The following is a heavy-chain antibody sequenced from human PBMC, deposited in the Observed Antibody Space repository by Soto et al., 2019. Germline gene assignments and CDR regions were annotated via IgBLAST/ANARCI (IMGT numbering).Heavy chain of an antibody. D-gene: IGHD2-15*01. CDR1: GGSISSGDYY. V-gene: IGHV4-30-4*01. CDR2: IYYSGST. J-gene: IGHJ4*02. Sequence: NPSETLSLTCTVSGGSISSGDYYWSWIRQPPGKGLEWIGYIYYSGSTYYNPSLKSRVTISVDTSKNQFSLKLSSVTAADTAVYYCARIKKLAGPLLFDYWGQGTLVT. CDR3: ARIKKLAGPLLFDY.